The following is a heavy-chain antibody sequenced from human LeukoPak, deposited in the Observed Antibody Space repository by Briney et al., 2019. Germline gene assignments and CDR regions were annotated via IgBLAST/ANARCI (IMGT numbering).Heavy chain of an antibody. CDR3: VRDDATDDNGFDI. J-gene: IGHJ3*02. V-gene: IGHV3-30*12. CDR1: GFTFSSFG. Sequence: GGSLRLSCAASGFTFSSFGMLWVRQAPGKGLEWVALIIDESRQFYTPSVKGRFTISRDNSKNTLYLEMNSLRVEDTAVYYCVRDDATDDNGFDIWGQGTMVTVSS. D-gene: IGHD3-9*01. CDR2: IIDESRQ.